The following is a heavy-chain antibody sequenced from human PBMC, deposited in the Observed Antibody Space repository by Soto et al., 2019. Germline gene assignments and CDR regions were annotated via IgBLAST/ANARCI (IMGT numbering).Heavy chain of an antibody. V-gene: IGHV3-23*01. D-gene: IGHD3-3*01. J-gene: IGHJ4*02. CDR1: GCTFSHHW. Sequence: GGSLRLSCAASGCTFSHHWMHWVRQAPGKGLEWVSAISGSGGSAYYADSVKGRFTISRDNSINTLYLQMNSLRAEDTALYYCAKEPYSDFWSAYYYFDYWGQGTLVTVSS. CDR2: ISGSGGSA. CDR3: AKEPYSDFWSAYYYFDY.